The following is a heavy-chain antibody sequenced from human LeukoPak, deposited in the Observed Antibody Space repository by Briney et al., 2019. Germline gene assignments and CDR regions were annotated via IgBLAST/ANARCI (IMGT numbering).Heavy chain of an antibody. CDR1: GYTFTGYY. J-gene: IGHJ4*02. CDR2: ISAYNGNT. D-gene: IGHD4-17*01. CDR3: ARVGTVTLFDY. Sequence: ASVKVSCKASGYTFTGYYMHWVRQAPGQGLEWMGWISAYNGNTNYAQKLQGRVTMTTDTSTSTAYMELRSLRSDDTAVYYCARVGTVTLFDYWGQGTLVTVSS. V-gene: IGHV1-18*04.